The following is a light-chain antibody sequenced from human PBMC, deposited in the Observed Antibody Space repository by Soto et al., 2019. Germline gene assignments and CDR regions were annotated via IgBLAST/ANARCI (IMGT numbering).Light chain of an antibody. V-gene: IGKV1-5*01. Sequence: DIQMTQSPSTLSASVGDRVILTCRASQSIGSWLAWYQQKPGKAPKLLIYDASSLESGVPSRFSGSGSGTEFTLTISSLQPDDFATYYCQQYNSYSWTFGQGTKVDIK. CDR3: QQYNSYSWT. CDR2: DAS. CDR1: QSIGSW. J-gene: IGKJ1*01.